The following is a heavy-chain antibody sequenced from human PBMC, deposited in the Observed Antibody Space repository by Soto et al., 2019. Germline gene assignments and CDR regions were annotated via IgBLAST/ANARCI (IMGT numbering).Heavy chain of an antibody. D-gene: IGHD3-10*01. V-gene: IGHV4-34*01. J-gene: IGHJ5*02. CDR1: GGSFSGYY. Sequence: SETLSLTCAVYGGSFSGYYWSWIRQPPGKGLEWIGEINHSGSTNYNPSLKSRVTISVDTSKNQFSLKLSSVTAADTAVYYCARVLIWFGELYGNWFDPWGQGTLVTVSS. CDR2: INHSGST. CDR3: ARVLIWFGELYGNWFDP.